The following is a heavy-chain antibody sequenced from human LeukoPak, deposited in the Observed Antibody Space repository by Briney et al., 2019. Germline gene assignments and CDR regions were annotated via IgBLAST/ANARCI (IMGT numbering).Heavy chain of an antibody. V-gene: IGHV4-61*02. D-gene: IGHD3-10*01. Sequence: PSETLSLTCTVSGGSISSGSYYWSWIRQPAGKGLEWIGRIYTSGSTNYNPSLKSRVTISVDTSKNQFSLKLSSVTAADTAVYYCARGTYYYGSGGYGLFDYWGQGTLVTVSS. CDR2: IYTSGST. J-gene: IGHJ4*02. CDR1: GGSISSGSYY. CDR3: ARGTYYYGSGGYGLFDY.